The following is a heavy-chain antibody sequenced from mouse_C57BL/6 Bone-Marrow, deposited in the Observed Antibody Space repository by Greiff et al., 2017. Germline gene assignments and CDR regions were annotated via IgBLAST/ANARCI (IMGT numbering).Heavy chain of an antibody. J-gene: IGHJ3*01. Sequence: EVQGVESGGDLVKPGGSLKLSCAASGFTFSSYGMSWVRQTPDKRLEWVATISSGGSYTYYPDSVKGRFTISRDNAKNTLYLQMSSLKSEDTAMYYCARDYYGSWFAYWGQGTLVTVSA. D-gene: IGHD1-1*01. V-gene: IGHV5-6*01. CDR2: ISSGGSYT. CDR1: GFTFSSYG. CDR3: ARDYYGSWFAY.